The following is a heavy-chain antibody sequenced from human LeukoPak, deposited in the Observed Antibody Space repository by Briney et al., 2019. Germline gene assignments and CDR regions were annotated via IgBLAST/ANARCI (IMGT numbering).Heavy chain of an antibody. J-gene: IGHJ5*02. Sequence: GGSLRLSCAASGFTFSSYAMSWVRQAPGKGLEWVSAISGSGGSTYYADSVKGRFTISRDNAKNSLYLQMNSLRAEDTAVYYCASSYCGGDCYFGGGDWFDPWGQGTLVTVSS. CDR1: GFTFSSYA. CDR2: ISGSGGST. CDR3: ASSYCGGDCYFGGGDWFDP. V-gene: IGHV3-23*01. D-gene: IGHD2-21*02.